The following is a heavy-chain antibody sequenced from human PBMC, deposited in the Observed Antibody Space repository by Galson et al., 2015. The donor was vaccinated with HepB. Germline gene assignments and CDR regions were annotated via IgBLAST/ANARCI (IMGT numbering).Heavy chain of an antibody. CDR1: GFTFSIYA. CDR3: ATGQQLGL. J-gene: IGHJ4*02. D-gene: IGHD6-13*01. V-gene: IGHV3-23*01. Sequence: SLRLSCAASGFTFSIYAMSWVRQAPEKGLKWVSKITANSDTTNYADSVKGRFTIFRDNSKNTVYLQMSSLRAEDTALYYCATGQQLGLWGQGTLVTVSS. CDR2: ITANSDTT.